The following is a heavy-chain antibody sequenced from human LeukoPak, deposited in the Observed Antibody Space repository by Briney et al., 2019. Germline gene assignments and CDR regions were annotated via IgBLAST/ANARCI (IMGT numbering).Heavy chain of an antibody. V-gene: IGHV3-13*05. CDR1: GFAFSSYD. CDR3: ARGHSSGWYNWFDP. Sequence: GGSLRLSCAASGFAFSSYDMHWVRQATGKGLEWVSAISTAGDPYYPGSLKGRFTISRENAKNSLYLQMNSLRAGDTAVYYCARGHSSGWYNWFDPWGQGTLVTVSS. D-gene: IGHD6-19*01. J-gene: IGHJ5*02. CDR2: ISTAGDP.